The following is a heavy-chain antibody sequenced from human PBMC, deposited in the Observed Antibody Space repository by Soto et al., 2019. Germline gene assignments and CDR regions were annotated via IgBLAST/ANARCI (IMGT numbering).Heavy chain of an antibody. Sequence: QVQLVESGGGVVQPGRSLRLSRAASGFTFSSYPMHWVRQAPGKGLEWVAVISYDGSNKYYVDSVKGRFTISRDNSKNTLYLQMNSLIPEDTTVYYCARDSATVADYYYTMDVWGQGTTVTVSS. CDR2: ISYDGSNK. D-gene: IGHD4-17*01. J-gene: IGHJ6*02. CDR1: GFTFSSYP. V-gene: IGHV3-30-3*01. CDR3: ARDSATVADYYYTMDV.